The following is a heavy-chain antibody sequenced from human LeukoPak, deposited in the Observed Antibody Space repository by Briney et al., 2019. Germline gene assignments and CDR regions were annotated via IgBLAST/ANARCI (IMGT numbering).Heavy chain of an antibody. CDR1: GYSFTSYG. V-gene: IGHV1-18*01. Sequence: GASVKVSCKASGYSFTSYGISWVRQAPGQGLEWMGWIRAYNGNTNYAQKLQGRVTMTTDTSTSTAYMELRSLRSDDTAVYYCAREVVADYDFWSGYYTPQHFDYWGQGTLVTVSS. CDR3: AREVVADYDFWSGYYTPQHFDY. CDR2: IRAYNGNT. D-gene: IGHD3-3*01. J-gene: IGHJ4*02.